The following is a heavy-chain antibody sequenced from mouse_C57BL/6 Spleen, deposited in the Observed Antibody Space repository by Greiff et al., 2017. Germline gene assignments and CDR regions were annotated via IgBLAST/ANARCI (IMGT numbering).Heavy chain of an antibody. CDR1: GYTFTDYN. CDR2: INPNNGGT. D-gene: IGHD1-1*01. J-gene: IGHJ1*03. V-gene: IGHV1-22*01. CDR3: ATDYYGSRGGHWYFDV. Sequence: EVQLQQSGPELVKPGASVKMSCKASGYTFTDYNMHWVKQSHGKSLEWIGYINPNNGGTSYNQKFKGKATLTVNKSYSTAYMEIRSLNSEDSAVYYCATDYYGSRGGHWYFDVWGTGTTVTVSS.